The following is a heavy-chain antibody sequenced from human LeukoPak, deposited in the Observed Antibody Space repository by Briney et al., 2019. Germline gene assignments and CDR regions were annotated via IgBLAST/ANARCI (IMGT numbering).Heavy chain of an antibody. V-gene: IGHV4-4*07. D-gene: IGHD3-10*01. CDR2: IYGSGTT. CDR3: ARDSGTTGEVKFDP. J-gene: IGHJ5*02. Sequence: KPSETPSLTCTVSGGSISSYWSWIRQPAGKGLEWIGRIYGSGTTTYNPSLKSRVSMSIDTSKNQFSLKLMSVTAADTAVYYCARDSGTTGEVKFDPWGQGTLVTVSS. CDR1: GGSISSY.